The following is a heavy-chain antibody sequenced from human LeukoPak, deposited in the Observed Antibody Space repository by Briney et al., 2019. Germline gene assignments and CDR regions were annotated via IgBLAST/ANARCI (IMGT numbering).Heavy chain of an antibody. CDR2: ISGSGGST. CDR1: GFTFSSYA. J-gene: IGHJ4*02. Sequence: GGSLRLSCAASGFTFSSYAMSWVRQAPGKGLEWVSAISGSGGSTYYADSVKGRFTISRDNSKNTLYLQMNSLRAEDTAVYYWAKDLEAPSYYFDYWGQGTLVTVSS. V-gene: IGHV3-23*01. CDR3: AKDLEAPSYYFDY. D-gene: IGHD1-1*01.